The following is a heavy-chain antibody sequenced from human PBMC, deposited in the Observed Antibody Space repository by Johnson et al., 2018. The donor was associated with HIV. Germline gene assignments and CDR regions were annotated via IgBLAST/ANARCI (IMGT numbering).Heavy chain of an antibody. Sequence: VQLVESGGGVVQPGRSLRLSCAASGFTFDDYAMHWVRQAPGKGLEWVSGISWNSGSIGYADSVKGRFTISRDNAKHSLYLQMNSLRAEDTALYYCAKDLTGIAAAGTKSPSAFDIWGQGTMVTVSS. CDR1: GFTFDDYA. CDR3: AKDLTGIAAAGTKSPSAFDI. D-gene: IGHD6-13*01. V-gene: IGHV3-9*01. J-gene: IGHJ3*02. CDR2: ISWNSGSI.